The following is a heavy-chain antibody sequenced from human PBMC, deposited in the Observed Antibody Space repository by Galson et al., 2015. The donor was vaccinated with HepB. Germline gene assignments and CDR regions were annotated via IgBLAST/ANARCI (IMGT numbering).Heavy chain of an antibody. Sequence: SVKVSCKASGYNFNVYYIHWVRQAPGQGLEWLGRIDPDSGGKDSAQKFQGRVTMTSDTSSSTAYMELSRLRSDDTAIYYCARECDYSWWSSPSENYYFDMVVWGQGTTVIVPS. J-gene: IGHJ6*02. V-gene: IGHV1-2*06. D-gene: IGHD3-16*01. CDR1: GYNFNVYY. CDR2: IDPDSGGK. CDR3: ARECDYSWWSSPSENYYFDMVV.